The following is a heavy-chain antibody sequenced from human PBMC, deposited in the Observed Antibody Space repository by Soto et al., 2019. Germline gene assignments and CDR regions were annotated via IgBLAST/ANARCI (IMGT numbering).Heavy chain of an antibody. D-gene: IGHD2-8*01. V-gene: IGHV3-48*01. CDR1: GFTFSSYS. CDR2: ISSSSSTI. CDR3: ARERGYCTNGVCYTADYYYYMDV. J-gene: IGHJ6*03. Sequence: GGSLRLSCAASGFTFSSYSMNWVRQAPGKGLEWVSYISSSSSTIYYADSVKGRFTISRDNAKNSLYLQMNSLRAEDTAVYYCARERGYCTNGVCYTADYYYYMDVWGKGTTVTVSS.